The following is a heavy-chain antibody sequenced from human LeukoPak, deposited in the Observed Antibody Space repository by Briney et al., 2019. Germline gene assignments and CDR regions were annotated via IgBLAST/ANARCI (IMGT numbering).Heavy chain of an antibody. J-gene: IGHJ3*02. V-gene: IGHV5-51*01. D-gene: IGHD2-15*01. CDR2: IYPGDSNN. CDR1: GYSFNSYW. CDR3: ARRATYCSGRTCELDI. Sequence: GESLKTPCQGPGYSFNSYWIGWGRQMPGKGLEWRGIIYPGDSNNRYIPSFQGQVTISAAKSISTAYLQWSSLKASDTAMYYWARRATYCSGRTCELDIWGQGTMVTVSS.